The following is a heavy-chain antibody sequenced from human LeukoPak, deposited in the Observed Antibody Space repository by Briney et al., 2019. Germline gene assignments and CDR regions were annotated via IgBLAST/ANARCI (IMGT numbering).Heavy chain of an antibody. V-gene: IGHV3-23*01. J-gene: IGHJ4*02. CDR1: GFTVSSNY. CDR3: AKDLPGGAYGDFDY. D-gene: IGHD3-9*01. CDR2: ISGSGGST. Sequence: GGSLRLSCAASGFTVSSNYMSWVRQAPGKGLEWVSAISGSGGSTYYADSVKGRFTISRDNSKNTLYLQMNSLRAEDTAVYYCAKDLPGGAYGDFDYWGQGTLVTVSS.